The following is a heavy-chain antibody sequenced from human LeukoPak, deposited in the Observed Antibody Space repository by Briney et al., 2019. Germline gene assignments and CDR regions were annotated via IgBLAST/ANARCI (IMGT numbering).Heavy chain of an antibody. D-gene: IGHD3-10*01. CDR1: GFTFSSYS. CDR3: ARGGELLWFGELSRAFDI. J-gene: IGHJ3*02. V-gene: IGHV3-7*01. Sequence: GGSLRLSCAASGFTFSSYSMNWVRQAPGKGLEWVANIKQDGSEKYYVDSVKGRFTISRDNAKNSLYLQMNSLRTEDTAVYYCARGGELLWFGELSRAFDIWGQGTMVTVSS. CDR2: IKQDGSEK.